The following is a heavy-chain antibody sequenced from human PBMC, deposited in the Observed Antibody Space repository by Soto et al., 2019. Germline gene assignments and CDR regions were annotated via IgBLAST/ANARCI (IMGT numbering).Heavy chain of an antibody. CDR2: IGIVGDT. D-gene: IGHD2-2*01. V-gene: IGHV3-13*01. CDR1: EFTFSSYD. CDR3: VRADCSSTSCSRVNAFDI. J-gene: IGHJ3*02. Sequence: EVQLVESGGGLVQPGGSLRLSCAASEFTFSSYDMHWVRQVTGKGLEWVSGIGIVGDTYYPGSVKGRFTISRENAKNSLYLQMNSLRAGDTAVYYCVRADCSSTSCSRVNAFDIWGQGTMVTVSS.